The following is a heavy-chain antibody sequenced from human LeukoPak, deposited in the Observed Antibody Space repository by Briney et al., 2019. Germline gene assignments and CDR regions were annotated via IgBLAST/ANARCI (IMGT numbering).Heavy chain of an antibody. CDR1: GGTFSGSG. Sequence: ASVKVSCKASGGTFSGSGISWVRQSPGQGLEWMGGIIPIFGTSNYAQKFQGRVTITADESTSTAYMELTSLRSDDTAIYYCARDAAIFDSRGYYFLWWRQGTLVTVSS. V-gene: IGHV1-69*13. CDR2: IIPIFGTS. D-gene: IGHD3-22*01. CDR3: ARDAAIFDSRGYYFLW. J-gene: IGHJ4*02.